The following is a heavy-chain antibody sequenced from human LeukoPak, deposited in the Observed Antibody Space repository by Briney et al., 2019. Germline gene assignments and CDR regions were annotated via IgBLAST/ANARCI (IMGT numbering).Heavy chain of an antibody. CDR1: GFTFSSYA. CDR3: AKGPRVYDPVWFDY. Sequence: GGSLRLSCAASGFTFSSYAMNWVRQAPGKGLEWVSGISGSGVSTYYADSVKGRFTISRDNSKNTLYLQMNSLRAEDTAVYYCAKGPRVYDPVWFDYWGQGTLVTVSS. J-gene: IGHJ4*02. CDR2: ISGSGVST. D-gene: IGHD2-8*01. V-gene: IGHV3-23*01.